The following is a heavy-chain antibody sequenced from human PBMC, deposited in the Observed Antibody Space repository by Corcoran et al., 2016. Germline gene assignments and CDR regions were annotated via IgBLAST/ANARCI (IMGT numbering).Heavy chain of an antibody. CDR2: IIPIFGTT. CDR1: GGTFSSYA. D-gene: IGHD7-27*01. Sequence: QVQLVQSGTEVKKPGSSVKVSCKASGGTFSSYAIHWVRQAPGQGLEWMGGIIPIFGTTSYTQKFQGRVTITADESTSTAYMELSSLTSEDTAVYYCGSSPTLGVMDVWGQGTTITVSS. J-gene: IGHJ6*02. V-gene: IGHV1-69*01. CDR3: GSSPTLGVMDV.